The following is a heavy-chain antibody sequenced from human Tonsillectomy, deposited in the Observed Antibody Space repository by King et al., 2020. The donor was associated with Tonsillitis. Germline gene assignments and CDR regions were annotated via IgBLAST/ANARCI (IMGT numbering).Heavy chain of an antibody. D-gene: IGHD6-6*01. V-gene: IGHV2-70*01. J-gene: IGHJ4*02. CDR3: ARISGTHSSSSDFYFDY. CDR2: VDWDDDK. CDR1: GFSLTTEGMC. Sequence: TLKESGPALIKPTQTLTLTCTFSGFSLTTEGMCVSWIRQPPGKALEWLALVDWDDDKYYSPSLKTRLSIAKDTSKNQVVLTMTNMDPADTGTYYCARISGTHSSSSDFYFDYWGQGALVTVSS.